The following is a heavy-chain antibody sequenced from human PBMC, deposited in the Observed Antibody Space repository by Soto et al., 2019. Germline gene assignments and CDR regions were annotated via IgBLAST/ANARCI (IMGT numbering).Heavy chain of an antibody. V-gene: IGHV4-59*08. CDR3: ARHDMAMVRVSYLDQ. Sequence: QVQLQESGPGLVKPSETLSLTCTVSGGSINGYFWSWIRQPPGKGLEWIGYIYYSGSTSYNPSLKSRVTISVDTSKNQFSLRLSSVTAADTALYFCARHDMAMVRVSYLDQWGQGALVTVSS. CDR1: GGSINGYF. J-gene: IGHJ4*02. CDR2: IYYSGST. D-gene: IGHD5-18*01.